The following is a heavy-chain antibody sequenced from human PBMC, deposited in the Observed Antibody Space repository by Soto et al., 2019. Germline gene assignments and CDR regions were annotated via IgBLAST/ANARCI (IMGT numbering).Heavy chain of an antibody. CDR1: GGSISSYY. J-gene: IGHJ5*02. Sequence: PSETLSLTCTVSGGSISSYYWSWIRQPPGKGLEWIGYIYYSGSTNYNPSLKSRVTISVDTSKNQFSLKLSSVTAADTAVYYCARDAFGGSAHWFDPWGQGTLVTVSS. CDR3: ARDAFGGSAHWFDP. D-gene: IGHD3-10*01. CDR2: IYYSGST. V-gene: IGHV4-59*12.